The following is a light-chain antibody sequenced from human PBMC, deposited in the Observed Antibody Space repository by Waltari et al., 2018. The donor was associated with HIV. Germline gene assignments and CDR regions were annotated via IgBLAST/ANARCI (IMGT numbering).Light chain of an antibody. Sequence: VMTQSPATLSVSPGERATLSCRASQSVSSNLAWYQQKPGQAPRLLIYGASTRATGIPARFSGSGSGTEFTLTISSLQSEDFAVYYCQQYNTWPPRTFGQGTKLEIK. V-gene: IGKV3-15*01. CDR3: QQYNTWPPRT. CDR2: GAS. J-gene: IGKJ2*01. CDR1: QSVSSN.